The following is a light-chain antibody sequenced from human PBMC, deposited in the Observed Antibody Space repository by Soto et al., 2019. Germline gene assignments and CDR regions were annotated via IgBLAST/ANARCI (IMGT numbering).Light chain of an antibody. Sequence: QSVLTQPPSVSAAPGQKVTISCSGSISNIGNSYVSWYQQLPGTAPKLLIYDNNKRPSGIPDRFSGSKSGTSATLGITGLQTGDEADYYCGTWDSSLSAVVFGGGTKLTVL. CDR3: GTWDSSLSAVV. CDR1: ISNIGNSY. J-gene: IGLJ2*01. V-gene: IGLV1-51*01. CDR2: DNN.